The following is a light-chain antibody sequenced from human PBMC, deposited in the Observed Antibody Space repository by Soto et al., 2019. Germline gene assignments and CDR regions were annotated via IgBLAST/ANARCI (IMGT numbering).Light chain of an antibody. CDR2: DVT. V-gene: IGLV2-14*03. CDR3: RSYTTSNTRQIV. J-gene: IGLJ1*01. Sequence: HSALTQPASVSGSPGQSITISCTGTSSDVGGYNYVSWYQHHPGKAPKLIIYDVTNRPSGVSNPFSGSKSGNTASLTISRLQPEDEADYYCRSYTTSNTRQIVFGTGTKVTVL. CDR1: SSDVGGYNY.